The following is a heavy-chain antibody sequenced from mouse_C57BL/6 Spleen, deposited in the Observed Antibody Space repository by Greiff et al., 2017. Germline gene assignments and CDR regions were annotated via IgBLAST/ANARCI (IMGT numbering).Heavy chain of an antibody. CDR1: GYTFTDHT. CDR3: ARGDTYYFDY. CDR2: ISPRDGST. V-gene: IGHV1-78*01. D-gene: IGHD3-3*01. Sequence: VKLMESDAELVKPGASVKISCKVSGYTFTDHTIHWMKQRPEQGLEWIGYISPRDGSTKYNEKFKGTATLTADKSSITAYMQLNSLTSEDSAVYFCARGDTYYFDYWGQGTTLTVSS. J-gene: IGHJ2*01.